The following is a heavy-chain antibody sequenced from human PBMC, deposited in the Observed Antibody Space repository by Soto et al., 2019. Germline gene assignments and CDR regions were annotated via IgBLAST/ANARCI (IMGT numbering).Heavy chain of an antibody. V-gene: IGHV1-69-2*01. Sequence: ASVKVSCKVSGYTFTDYYVHWVRQAPGKGLEWMGLIDPEDDDTIFAEKFQGRVIINADTSTDTAYMELISLRSEDTAVYYCATDVRQKLKYFDYWGQGTLVTVSS. J-gene: IGHJ4*02. D-gene: IGHD1-7*01. CDR3: ATDVRQKLKYFDY. CDR2: IDPEDDDT. CDR1: GYTFTDYY.